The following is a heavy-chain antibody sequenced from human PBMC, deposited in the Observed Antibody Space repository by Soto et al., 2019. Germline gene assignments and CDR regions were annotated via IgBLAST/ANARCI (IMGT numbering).Heavy chain of an antibody. Sequence: ESLKISCKGSGYSFTSYWIGWVRQMPGKGLEWMGIIYPGDSDTRYSPSFQGQVTISADKSISTAYLQWSSLKASDTAMYYCARGAEYYYDSSGYEGYYFDYWGQGTLVTVSS. CDR1: GYSFTSYW. D-gene: IGHD3-22*01. CDR2: IYPGDSDT. J-gene: IGHJ4*02. CDR3: ARGAEYYYDSSGYEGYYFDY. V-gene: IGHV5-51*01.